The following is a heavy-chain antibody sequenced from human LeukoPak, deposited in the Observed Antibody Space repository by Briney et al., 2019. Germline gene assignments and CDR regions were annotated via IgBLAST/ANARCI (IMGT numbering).Heavy chain of an antibody. D-gene: IGHD1-1*01. Sequence: GGSLRLSCAASGFTFSSYWMSWVRQAPGKGLEWVANIKQDGSEKYYVDSVKGRFTISRDNAKNSLYLQMNSLRAEDTAVYYCARLGLEVGGPNWFDPWGQGTLVTVSS. CDR3: ARLGLEVGGPNWFDP. CDR2: IKQDGSEK. J-gene: IGHJ5*02. V-gene: IGHV3-7*03. CDR1: GFTFSSYW.